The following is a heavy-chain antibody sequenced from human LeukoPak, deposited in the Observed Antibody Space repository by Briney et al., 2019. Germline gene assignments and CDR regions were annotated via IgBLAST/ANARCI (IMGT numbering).Heavy chain of an antibody. CDR1: GFTFSTYS. V-gene: IGHV3-21*04. D-gene: IGHD3-16*01. Sequence: PGGSLRLSCAASGFTFSTYSMNWVRQAPGKGLEWVSSMSSGSSFIYYADSVKGRFTISRDNAKNSLYLQMNSLRAEDMALYYCAKGGGGRLIYYYYMDVWGKGTTVTVSS. CDR3: AKGGGGRLIYYYYMDV. CDR2: MSSGSSFI. J-gene: IGHJ6*03.